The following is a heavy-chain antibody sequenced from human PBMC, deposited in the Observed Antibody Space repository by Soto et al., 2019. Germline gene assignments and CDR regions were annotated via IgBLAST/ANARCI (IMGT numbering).Heavy chain of an antibody. CDR3: ARGRYGDY. Sequence: QVHLVQSGAEVRKPGASVKVSSKGSGYTFITYSITWVRQAPGQGLEWMGWISAHNDNTNYAQKVQGRVTVTRDTSTSTAYMELRNLRSDDTAVYYCARGRYGDYWGQGALVTVSS. CDR2: ISAHNDNT. J-gene: IGHJ4*02. CDR1: GYTFITYS. V-gene: IGHV1-18*01. D-gene: IGHD1-1*01.